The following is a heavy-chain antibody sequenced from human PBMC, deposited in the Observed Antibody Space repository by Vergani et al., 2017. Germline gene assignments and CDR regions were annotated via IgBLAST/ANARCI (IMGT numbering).Heavy chain of an antibody. CDR2: INPNSGGT. J-gene: IGHJ4*02. Sequence: QVQLVQSGAEVKKPGASVKVSCKASGYTFTGYYMHWVRQAPGQGLEWMGWINPNSGGTNYAQKFQGWVTMTRDTSISTAYMELSRLRSDDTAVYYCARDTGWVVGATAQDYWGQGTLVTVSS. CDR3: ARDTGWVVGATAQDY. V-gene: IGHV1-2*04. CDR1: GYTFTGYY. D-gene: IGHD1-26*01.